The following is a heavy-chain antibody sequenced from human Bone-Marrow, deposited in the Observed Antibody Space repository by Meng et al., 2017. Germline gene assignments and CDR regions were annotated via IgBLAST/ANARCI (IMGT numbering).Heavy chain of an antibody. J-gene: IGHJ4*02. Sequence: GESLKISCKGSGYSFTSYWIGWVRQMPGKGLEWMGIIYPGDSDTRYSPSFQGQVTISADKSISTAYLQWSNLKASDTAMYYCARGAMVRGVSFDYWGQGTLVTVSS. CDR3: ARGAMVRGVSFDY. CDR1: GYSFTSYW. D-gene: IGHD3-10*01. CDR2: IYPGDSDT. V-gene: IGHV5-51*01.